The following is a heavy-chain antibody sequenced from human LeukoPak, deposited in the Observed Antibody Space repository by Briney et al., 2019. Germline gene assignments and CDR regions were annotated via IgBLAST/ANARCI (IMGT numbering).Heavy chain of an antibody. V-gene: IGHV4-4*07. D-gene: IGHD4/OR15-4a*01. CDR2: LFSSGST. CDR1: GDSISSYD. CDR3: VRDLYGGTLDS. J-gene: IGHJ4*02. Sequence: PSETLSLTCTVSGDSISSYDWRWIRQPAGKGLEWIGRLFSSGSTRYNPSLKSRVSMSVDTSKDHFSLNLSFVTAADTAVYYCVRDLYGGTLDSWGQGTLVTVSS.